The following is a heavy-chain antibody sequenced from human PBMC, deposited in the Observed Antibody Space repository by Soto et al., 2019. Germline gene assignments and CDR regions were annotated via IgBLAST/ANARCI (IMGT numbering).Heavy chain of an antibody. V-gene: IGHV3-23*01. CDR2: ISGSRDGT. J-gene: IGHJ6*02. CDR1: GFTVSSHA. CDR3: TRSRRSILMVYGFGGMDV. D-gene: IGHD2-8*01. Sequence: GGSLRLSCAASGFTVSSHAMSWVRQAPWKGLGWVSSISGSRDGTYYGDSVKGRFTISRDSSSSTLYLEMKNLRGEDTAVYFCTRSRRSILMVYGFGGMDVWGQGTTVTVSS.